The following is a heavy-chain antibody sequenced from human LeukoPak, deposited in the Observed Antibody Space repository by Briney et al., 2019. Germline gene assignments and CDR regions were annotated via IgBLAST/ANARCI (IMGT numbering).Heavy chain of an antibody. CDR2: IYSNDEK. D-gene: IGHD1-14*01. CDR1: GFSLSSGRVG. J-gene: IGHJ3*01. V-gene: IGHV2-5*01. Sequence: SGPTLVNPTQTLTLTCTFSGFSLSSGRVGVGWIRQPPGKALEWLAHIYSNDEKRYSPSLKRRLTITRDTSKNQVVLTMTNMDPVDTGTYSCVHRLGTKGAFDVWGQGTMVTVSS. CDR3: VHRLGTKGAFDV.